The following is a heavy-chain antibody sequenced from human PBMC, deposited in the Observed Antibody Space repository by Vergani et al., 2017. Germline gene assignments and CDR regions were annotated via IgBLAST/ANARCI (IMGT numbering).Heavy chain of an antibody. Sequence: QVTLKESGPALVKPTQTLTLTCSLSGFSLSSGGMRVSWIRQPPGKALEWLARIDWDNTKVYSSSLKSRLFISKDISKNEVVLTMTNMDPVDTATYDCARNSGRTITCHSKACWFDSWGQGILVTVSS. D-gene: IGHD3-10*01. CDR1: GFSLSSGGMR. J-gene: IGHJ5*01. CDR3: ARNSGRTITCHSKACWFDS. V-gene: IGHV2-70*04. CDR2: IDWDNTK.